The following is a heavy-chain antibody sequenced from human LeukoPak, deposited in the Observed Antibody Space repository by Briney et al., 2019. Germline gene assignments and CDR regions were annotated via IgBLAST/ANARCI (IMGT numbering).Heavy chain of an antibody. CDR3: ARGSGSYFFDY. V-gene: IGHV4-30-4*01. J-gene: IGHJ4*02. Sequence: SQTLSLTCTVSGGSISSGDYYWSWIRQPPGKGLEWIGYIYYSGSTYYNPSLKSRVTISVGTSKNQFSLKLSSVTAADTAVYYCARGSGSYFFDYWGQGTLVTVSS. D-gene: IGHD3-10*01. CDR2: IYYSGST. CDR1: GGSISSGDYY.